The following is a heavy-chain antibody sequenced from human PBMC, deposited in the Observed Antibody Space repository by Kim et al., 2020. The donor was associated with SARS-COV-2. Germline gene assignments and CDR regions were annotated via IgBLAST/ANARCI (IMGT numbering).Heavy chain of an antibody. CDR1: GFTFSSYG. D-gene: IGHD6-6*01. CDR2: IWYDGSNK. J-gene: IGHJ2*01. CDR3: ATEYSSSSDWYFDL. Sequence: GGSLRLSCAAYGFTFSSYGMHWVRQAPGKGLEWVAVIWYDGSNKYYADSVKGRFTISRDNSKNTLYLQMNSLRAEDTAVYYCATEYSSSSDWYFDLWGRGTLVTVYS. V-gene: IGHV3-33*01.